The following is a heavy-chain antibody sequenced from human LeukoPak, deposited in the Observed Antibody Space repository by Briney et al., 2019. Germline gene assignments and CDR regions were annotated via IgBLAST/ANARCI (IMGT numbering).Heavy chain of an antibody. CDR2: IKQDGSEK. J-gene: IGHJ5*02. Sequence: PGGSLRLSCAASGFTFSSYWMSWVRQAPGKGLEWVANIKQDGSEKYYVDSVKGRFTISRDNAKNSLYLQMNSLRAEDTAVYYCAKDLPQLVNWFDPWGQGTLVTVSS. CDR1: GFTFSSYW. CDR3: AKDLPQLVNWFDP. D-gene: IGHD6-13*01. V-gene: IGHV3-7*01.